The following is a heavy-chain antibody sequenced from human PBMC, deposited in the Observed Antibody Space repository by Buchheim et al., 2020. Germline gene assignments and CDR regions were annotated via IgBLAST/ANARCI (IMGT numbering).Heavy chain of an antibody. V-gene: IGHV3-48*01. J-gene: IGHJ4*02. CDR2: ISSSSSTI. CDR1: GFTFSSYS. CDR3: ARDRYERSLVVHFDY. D-gene: IGHD2-2*01. Sequence: EVQLVESGGGLVQPGGSLRLSCAASGFTFSSYSMNWVRQAPGKGLEWVSYISSSSSTIYYADSVKGRFNISRDNAKNSLYLQMNSLRAEDTAVYYCARDRYERSLVVHFDYWGQGTL.